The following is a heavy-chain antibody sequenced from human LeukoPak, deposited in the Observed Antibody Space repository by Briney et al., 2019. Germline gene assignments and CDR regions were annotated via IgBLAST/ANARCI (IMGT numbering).Heavy chain of an antibody. V-gene: IGHV4-4*09. CDR2: IYTSGST. CDR3: ARSYGSGSYCYFDY. CDR1: GGSISSYY. J-gene: IGHJ4*02. Sequence: SETLSLTCTVSGGSISSYYWSWIRQPPGKGLEWIRYIYTSGSTNYNPSLKSRVTISVDTSKNQFSLKLSSVTAADTAVYYCARSYGSGSYCYFDYWGQGTLVTVSS. D-gene: IGHD3-10*01.